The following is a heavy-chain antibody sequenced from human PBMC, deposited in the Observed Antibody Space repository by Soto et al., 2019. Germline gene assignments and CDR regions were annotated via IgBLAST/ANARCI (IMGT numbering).Heavy chain of an antibody. V-gene: IGHV3-74*01. CDR1: GFTLSSYW. CDR3: ARSRDGYNFVGDC. CDR2: INIDGSST. Sequence: EVQLVESGGGLVQPGGSLRLSCAASGFTLSSYWMHWVRQAPGKGLVWISRINIDGSSTSYADCVKGRFTISRDNAKNTLYLQVNSLRAEDTAVYYCARSRDGYNFVGDCWGQGTLVTVSS. J-gene: IGHJ4*02. D-gene: IGHD5-12*01.